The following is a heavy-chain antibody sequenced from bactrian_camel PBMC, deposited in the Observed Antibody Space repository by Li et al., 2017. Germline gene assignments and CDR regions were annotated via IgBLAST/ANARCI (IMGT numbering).Heavy chain of an antibody. V-gene: IGHV3S55*01. CDR3: AADGGSCHLFTSQGPRF. CDR2: IRPDGTT. Sequence: HVQLVESGGGSVQVGGSLRLSCKHAEYIFKRCAMGWYRQAPGDECVLVATIRPDGTTYYVDSVKGRFTISQDHAKNTLYLEMNTLKPEDSAVYHCAADGGSCHLFTSQGPRFGGQGTQVTVS. J-gene: IGHJ4*01. CDR1: EYIFKRCA. D-gene: IGHD2*01.